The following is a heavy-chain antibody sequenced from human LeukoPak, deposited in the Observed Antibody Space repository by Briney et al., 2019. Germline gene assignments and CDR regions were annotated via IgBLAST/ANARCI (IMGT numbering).Heavy chain of an antibody. J-gene: IGHJ6*03. V-gene: IGHV4-38-2*02. D-gene: IGHD2-15*01. CDR1: GYSITSGYY. Sequence: PSETLSLICPVSGYSITSGYYWGWIRQPPGKGLEWIGTIFHSGSAFYNPSLRSRVTISEDTSKNQLSLKLRPVTAADTAVYYCAREHCSGGSCYSIYYYYYMDVWAKGPRSPSP. CDR3: AREHCSGGSCYSIYYYYYMDV. CDR2: IFHSGSA.